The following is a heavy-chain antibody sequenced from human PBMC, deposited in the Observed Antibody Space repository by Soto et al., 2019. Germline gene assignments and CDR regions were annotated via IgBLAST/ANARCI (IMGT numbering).Heavy chain of an antibody. CDR1: GASIRSSSYS. J-gene: IGHJ6*02. CDR3: ARHRRKRSRGTLYHHYGMDV. V-gene: IGHV4-39*01. CDR2: MSYGGGS. D-gene: IGHD3-10*01. Sequence: SETLSLTCVVSGASIRSSSYSWGWIRQPPGKGLEWIGSMSYGGGSYYNPSLKSRVTISADTSMNQISLKMGSVTAAETAVYYFARHRRKRSRGTLYHHYGMDVLGQGTPVTVSS.